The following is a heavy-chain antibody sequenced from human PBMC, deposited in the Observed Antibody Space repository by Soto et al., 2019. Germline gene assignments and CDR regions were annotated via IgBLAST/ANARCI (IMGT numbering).Heavy chain of an antibody. D-gene: IGHD3-10*01. V-gene: IGHV1-18*01. CDR3: ARGWFGEFMYYFDY. CDR2: ISAYNGNT. Sequence: QVQLVQSGAEVKKPGASVKVSCKASGYTFINYAFSWVRQAPGQGLEWMGWISAYNGNTNYAQKLQGRVTMTTDTSTRTAYMELSSLRSDDTAVYYCARGWFGEFMYYFDYWGQGTLVTVSS. CDR1: GYTFINYA. J-gene: IGHJ4*02.